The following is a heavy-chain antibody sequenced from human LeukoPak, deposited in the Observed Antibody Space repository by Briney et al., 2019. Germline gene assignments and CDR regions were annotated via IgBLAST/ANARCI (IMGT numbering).Heavy chain of an antibody. J-gene: IGHJ6*03. Sequence: GGSLRLSCAASAFSFSNYNMNWVRQAPGKGLEWVSSISSSSSYIYYADSVKGRFTISRDNAKNSLYLQMNSLRAEDTAVYYCARGKFDYDFCSGYFYMDVWGKGTTVTVSS. CDR3: ARGKFDYDFCSGYFYMDV. V-gene: IGHV3-21*01. CDR1: AFSFSNYN. D-gene: IGHD3-3*01. CDR2: ISSSSSYI.